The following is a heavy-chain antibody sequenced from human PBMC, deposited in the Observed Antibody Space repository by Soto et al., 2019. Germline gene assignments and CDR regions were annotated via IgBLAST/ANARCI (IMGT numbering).Heavy chain of an antibody. D-gene: IGHD3-22*01. Sequence: ASVKVSCKASGYTFTGYYMHWVRQAPGQGLEWMGWINPNSGGTNYAQKFQGRVTMTRDTSISTAYMELSRLRSDDTDVYYFAREGPYDSSGYYPTYYYYYGMDVWGQGTTVTVSS. CDR2: INPNSGGT. CDR1: GYTFTGYY. V-gene: IGHV1-2*02. J-gene: IGHJ6*02. CDR3: AREGPYDSSGYYPTYYYYYGMDV.